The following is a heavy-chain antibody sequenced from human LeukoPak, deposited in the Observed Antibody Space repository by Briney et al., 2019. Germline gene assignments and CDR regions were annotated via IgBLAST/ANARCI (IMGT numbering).Heavy chain of an antibody. D-gene: IGHD3-22*01. Sequence: QSGGSLRLSCAASQFIFSSYSMHWVRQAPGKGLEWVAVISSDGSEKYYADSVKGRFTISRDNSTNTLYPQMHSLTVEDTAVYYCAKDLSYYESTGYVDYWGQGTLVTVSS. CDR1: QFIFSSYS. J-gene: IGHJ4*02. V-gene: IGHV3-30*04. CDR2: ISSDGSEK. CDR3: AKDLSYYESTGYVDY.